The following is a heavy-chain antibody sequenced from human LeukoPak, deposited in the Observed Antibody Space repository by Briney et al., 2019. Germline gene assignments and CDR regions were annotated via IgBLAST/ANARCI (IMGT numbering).Heavy chain of an antibody. CDR3: ARDDTYYYESSGHYYAVYDYFGMDV. Sequence: GGSLRLSCAASGFTFSNAWMSWVRQAPGKGLEWVGRIKSKTDGGTTDYAAPVKGRFTISRDDSKNTLYLQMNSLRDEDTAVYYCARDDTYYYESSGHYYAVYDYFGMDVWGQGTTVTVSS. D-gene: IGHD3-22*01. CDR2: IKSKTDGGTT. V-gene: IGHV3-15*01. CDR1: GFTFSNAW. J-gene: IGHJ6*02.